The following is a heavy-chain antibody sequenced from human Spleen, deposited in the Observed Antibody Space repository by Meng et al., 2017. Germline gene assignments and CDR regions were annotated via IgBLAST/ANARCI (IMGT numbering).Heavy chain of an antibody. D-gene: IGHD4-17*01. CDR2: IYYSGST. CDR3: ARGAVDYGDFFDY. V-gene: IGHV4-31*01. J-gene: IGHJ4*02. Sequence: LRLSCTVYGDSISSGDYYWTWIRQHPGKGLEWIGYIYYSGSTSYNPSLKSLVTISVDTSKNQFSLRLTSVTAADTAVYYCARGAVDYGDFFDYWGQGTLVTVSS. CDR1: GDSISSGDYY.